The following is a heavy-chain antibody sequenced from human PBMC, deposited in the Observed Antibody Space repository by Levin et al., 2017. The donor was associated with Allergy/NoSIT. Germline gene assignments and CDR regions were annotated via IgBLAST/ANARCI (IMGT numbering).Heavy chain of an antibody. J-gene: IGHJ4*02. Sequence: SLKISCAASGFTFDDYAMHWVRQAPGKGLEWVSGISWNSGSIGYADSVKGRFTISRDNAKNSLYLQMNSLRAEDTALYYCAKDMSSGWYVGFDYWGQGTLVTVSS. V-gene: IGHV3-9*01. D-gene: IGHD6-19*01. CDR3: AKDMSSGWYVGFDY. CDR2: ISWNSGSI. CDR1: GFTFDDYA.